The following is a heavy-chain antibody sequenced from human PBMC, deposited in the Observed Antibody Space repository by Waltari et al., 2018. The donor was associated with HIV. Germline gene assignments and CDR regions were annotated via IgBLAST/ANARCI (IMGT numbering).Heavy chain of an antibody. CDR1: GYAFATYD. V-gene: IGHV1-8*01. CDR3: ARGGSASMDV. J-gene: IGHJ6*02. Sequence: QVQLVQSAAEVKKPGASLKVSCKATGYAFATYDVNCVRQATGQGPEWMGWMSPNSGNTVYAQEFQGRVTMTRDTSISTVYMELSSLTSEDTAVYYCARGGSASMDVWGQGTTVTVSS. CDR2: MSPNSGNT.